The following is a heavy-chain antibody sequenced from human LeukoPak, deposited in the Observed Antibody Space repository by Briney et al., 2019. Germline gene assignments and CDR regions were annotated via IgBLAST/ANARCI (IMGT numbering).Heavy chain of an antibody. CDR1: GGSISSSSYY. J-gene: IGHJ6*03. Sequence: NPSETLSLTCTVSGGSISSSSYYWGWIRQPPGKGLEWIGSIYYSGSTYYNPSLKSRVTISVDTSKNQFSLKLSSVTAADTAVYYCARANIVGATTDYYYYYMDVWGQGTLVTVSS. V-gene: IGHV4-39*07. CDR3: ARANIVGATTDYYYYYMDV. CDR2: IYYSGST. D-gene: IGHD1-26*01.